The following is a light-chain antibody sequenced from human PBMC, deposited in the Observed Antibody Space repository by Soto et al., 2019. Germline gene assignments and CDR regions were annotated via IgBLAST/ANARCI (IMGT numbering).Light chain of an antibody. CDR2: DAS. J-gene: IGKJ5*01. CDR1: QSVSSSY. CDR3: QQRSNWPPIT. V-gene: IGKV3D-20*02. Sequence: EIVLTQSPGTLSLSPGERATLSCRASQSVSSSYLAWYQQKPGQAPRLLIYDASNRATGIPARFSGGGSGTDFTLTISNLEPEDFAVYYCQQRSNWPPITFGHGTRLEIK.